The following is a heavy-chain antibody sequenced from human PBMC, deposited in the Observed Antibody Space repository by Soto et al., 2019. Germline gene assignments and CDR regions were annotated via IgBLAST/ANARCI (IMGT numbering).Heavy chain of an antibody. D-gene: IGHD3-22*01. CDR3: ARGINYYDSSGYSWFYP. V-gene: IGHV4-30-2*01. CDR2: LYHTGTT. Sequence: SETLSLTCTVSGSSINKGRYSWTCIRQPPGKGLEWIGHLYHTGTTYYNPSLKGRVTMSVDTSKNQFSLKLSSVTAADTAVYYCARGINYYDSSGYSWFYPWGQGTLVTVSS. J-gene: IGHJ5*02. CDR1: GSSINKGRYS.